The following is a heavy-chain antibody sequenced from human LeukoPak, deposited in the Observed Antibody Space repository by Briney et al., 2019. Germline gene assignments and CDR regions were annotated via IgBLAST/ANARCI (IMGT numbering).Heavy chain of an antibody. CDR2: ISGTGGST. J-gene: IGHJ3*02. CDR3: ARGRYDSGGYEAPTAFYI. Sequence: GGSLSLSCALSGVSFSIYTMHWVRHAPEGGREYISAISGTGGSTHYETSMKGRFTISRDNSKNTLYCQLGCLRAEDMAVYYCARGRYDSGGYEAPTAFYICGQRKIFTVSS. D-gene: IGHD3-22*01. CDR1: GVSFSIYT. V-gene: IGHV3-64*01.